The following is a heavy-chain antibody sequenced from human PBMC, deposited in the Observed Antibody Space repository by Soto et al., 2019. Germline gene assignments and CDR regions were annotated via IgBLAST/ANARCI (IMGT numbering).Heavy chain of an antibody. CDR1: GFTVSSNS. J-gene: IGHJ4*02. V-gene: IGHV3-53*01. Sequence: SLRLSCAASGFTVSSNSTSWVRQAPGKGLEWVSLIYTDGGTYYGDSVKGRFTISRDTSKNTLSLQMTSLRADDTAVYYCARDNSMLGAPFHYWGQGTLVTVSS. CDR3: ARDNSMLGAPFHY. CDR2: IYTDGGT. D-gene: IGHD3-16*01.